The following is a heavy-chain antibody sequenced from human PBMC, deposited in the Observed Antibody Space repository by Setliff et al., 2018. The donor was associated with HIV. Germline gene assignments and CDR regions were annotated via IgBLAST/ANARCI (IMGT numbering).Heavy chain of an antibody. D-gene: IGHD3-3*01. CDR2: INPSDDST. V-gene: IGHV1-46*01. Sequence: ASVKVSCKASGYTFTSYYMHWVRQAPGQGLEWMGMINPSDDSTRYAQKLQGRVTMTRDTSTTTVYMELRSLRSEDTAVYYCARDKTPIFGVVIATNWFDPWGQGTLVTVSS. CDR3: ARDKTPIFGVVIATNWFDP. CDR1: GYTFTSYY. J-gene: IGHJ5*02.